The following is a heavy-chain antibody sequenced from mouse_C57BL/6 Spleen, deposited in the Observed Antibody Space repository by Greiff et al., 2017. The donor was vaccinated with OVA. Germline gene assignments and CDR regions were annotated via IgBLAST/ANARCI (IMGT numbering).Heavy chain of an antibody. J-gene: IGHJ1*03. CDR2: IYPGSGST. CDR1: GYTFTSYW. V-gene: IGHV1-55*01. Sequence: QVQLKESGAELVKPGASVKMSCKASGYTFTSYWITWVKQRPGQGLEWIGDIYPGSGSTNYNEKFKSKATLTVDTSSSTAYMQLSSLTSEDSAVYYCARTYYYGSSYVGWYFDVWGTGTTVTVSS. CDR3: ARTYYYGSSYVGWYFDV. D-gene: IGHD1-1*01.